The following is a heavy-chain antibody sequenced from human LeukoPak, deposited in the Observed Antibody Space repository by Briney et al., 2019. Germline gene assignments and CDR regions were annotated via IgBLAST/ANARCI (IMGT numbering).Heavy chain of an antibody. CDR3: ARAGGGGGAFDI. D-gene: IGHD4-23*01. Sequence: GGSLRLSCAASGFTFRSYSLNWIRQAPGKGLEWVASISGSNGYFYYADSVKGRFTISRDNAKNSLYLQMNSLRAEDTAVYYCARAGGGGGAFDIWGQGTMVTVSS. V-gene: IGHV3-21*01. CDR2: ISGSNGYF. CDR1: GFTFRSYS. J-gene: IGHJ3*02.